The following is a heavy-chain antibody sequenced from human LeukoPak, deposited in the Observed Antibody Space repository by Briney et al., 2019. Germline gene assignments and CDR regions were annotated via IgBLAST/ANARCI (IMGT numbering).Heavy chain of an antibody. CDR3: ARGLNDSWTGENY. J-gene: IGHJ4*02. CDR1: GFTVSSNS. D-gene: IGHD3-3*01. CDR2: INHSGST. Sequence: GSLRLSCTVSGFTVSSNSMSWVRQAPGKGLEWIGEINHSGSTNYNPSLKSRVTISLDTSKSQFSLKVRYVTAADTAVYYCARGLNDSWTGENYWGQGTLVTVSS. V-gene: IGHV4-34*01.